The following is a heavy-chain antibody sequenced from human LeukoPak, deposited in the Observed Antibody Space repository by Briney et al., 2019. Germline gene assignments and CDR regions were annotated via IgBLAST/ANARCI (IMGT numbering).Heavy chain of an antibody. J-gene: IGHJ4*02. Sequence: ASVKVSCKASGYTFTNYGISWVRQAPGQGLEWMGWSSAYKGSTNYAQKFQGRVTMTTDTSTSTAYMELRSLRSDDTAIYYCARDRSDFWSGYQLDYWGQGTLVTVSS. V-gene: IGHV1-18*01. D-gene: IGHD3-3*01. CDR2: SSAYKGST. CDR3: ARDRSDFWSGYQLDY. CDR1: GYTFTNYG.